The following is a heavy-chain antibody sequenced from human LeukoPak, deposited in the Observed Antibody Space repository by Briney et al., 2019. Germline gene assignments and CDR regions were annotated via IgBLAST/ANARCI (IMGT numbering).Heavy chain of an antibody. CDR3: ARAGNYYDSSGYFWFDP. D-gene: IGHD3-22*01. J-gene: IGHJ5*02. CDR1: GDSISGFY. V-gene: IGHV4-4*07. CDR2: IYTSGST. Sequence: SETLSLTCTVSGDSISGFYWSWIRQAAGKGLEWIGHIYTSGSTNYNPSLKSRVTMSVDMSKNQFSLKLSSVTAADTAVYYCARAGNYYDSSGYFWFDPWGQGTLVTVSS.